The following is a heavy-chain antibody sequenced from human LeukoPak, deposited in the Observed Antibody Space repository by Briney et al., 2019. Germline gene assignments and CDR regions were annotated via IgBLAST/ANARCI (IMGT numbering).Heavy chain of an antibody. J-gene: IGHJ4*02. CDR3: AISDFADSDVYFDS. D-gene: IGHD4-17*01. V-gene: IGHV1-18*01. CDR2: INPSSGDT. CDR1: GYTFTSYG. Sequence: GASVKVSCKASGYTFTSYGISWVRQAPGQGLEWMGWINPSSGDTNYAQRFQGRVTMTRDTSIGTAYMELKGLISDDTAVFYCAISDFADSDVYFDSWGQGTLVIVSS.